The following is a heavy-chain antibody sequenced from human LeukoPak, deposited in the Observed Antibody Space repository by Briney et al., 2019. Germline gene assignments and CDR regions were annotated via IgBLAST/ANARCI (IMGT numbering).Heavy chain of an antibody. CDR3: ARGGGRYSVDY. CDR1: GYTFIDYY. CDR2: ISPNSGGT. J-gene: IGHJ4*02. D-gene: IGHD1-26*01. Sequence: ASVKVSCKASGYTFIDYYMHWVRQAPAQGLERKGWISPNSGGTKYVQKFQGRVTMTRDTSITTVYMELSGLSFDDTAVYYCARGGGRYSVDYWGQGTLVIVSS. V-gene: IGHV1-2*02.